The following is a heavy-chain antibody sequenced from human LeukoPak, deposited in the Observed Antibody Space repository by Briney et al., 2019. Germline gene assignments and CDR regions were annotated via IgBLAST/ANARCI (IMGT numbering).Heavy chain of an antibody. J-gene: IGHJ4*02. Sequence: GGSLRLSCAASGFTFSDYYMSWIRQAPGKGLEWVSYISSSGSTIYYADSVKGRFTISRDNAKNSLYLQMNSLRAEDTAVYYCARDSIYDYVWGSYRYEDDYWGQGTLVTVSS. CDR1: GFTFSDYY. D-gene: IGHD3-16*02. CDR3: ARDSIYDYVWGSYRYEDDY. V-gene: IGHV3-11*04. CDR2: ISSSGSTI.